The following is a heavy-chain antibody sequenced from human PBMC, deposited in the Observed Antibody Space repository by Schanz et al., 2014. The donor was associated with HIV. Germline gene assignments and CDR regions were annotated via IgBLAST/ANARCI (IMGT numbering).Heavy chain of an antibody. D-gene: IGHD3-10*01. Sequence: EVQLLESGGGLVQPGGSLRLSCAVSGFTITSYGMSWVRRAPGKGLEWVSGISGSGGTTYYADSVKGRFTISRDNSKNTLYLQMNSLRAEDTAVYYCARVFGRTYGLPDEGGQGTLVTVSS. V-gene: IGHV3-23*01. CDR1: GFTITSYG. J-gene: IGHJ4*02. CDR2: ISGSGGTT. CDR3: ARVFGRTYGLPDE.